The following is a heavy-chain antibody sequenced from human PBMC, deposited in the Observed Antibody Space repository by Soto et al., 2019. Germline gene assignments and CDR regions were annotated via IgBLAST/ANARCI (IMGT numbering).Heavy chain of an antibody. Sequence: GASVKVSCKASGYTFTSYYMHWVRQAPGQGLEWMGIINPSGGSTSYAQKFQGRVTMTRDTSTSTVYMELSSLRSEDTAVYYCAILYCGGDCSPEGYYFDYWGQGSLVTVSS. CDR3: AILYCGGDCSPEGYYFDY. J-gene: IGHJ4*02. CDR2: INPSGGST. V-gene: IGHV1-46*03. CDR1: GYTFTSYY. D-gene: IGHD2-21*01.